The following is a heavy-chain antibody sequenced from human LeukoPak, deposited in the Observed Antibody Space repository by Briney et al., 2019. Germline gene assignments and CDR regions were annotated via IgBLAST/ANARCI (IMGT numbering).Heavy chain of an antibody. CDR1: GYTFTSYD. Sequence: GSSVKVSCEASGYTFTSYDINWVRQATGQGLEWMGWMNPNSCNSGYVQKFEGRVTMTRNTSISTAYMELSSLRSEDTAVYFCAIIAVAGPFDLWGRGTLVTVSS. J-gene: IGHJ2*01. CDR3: AIIAVAGPFDL. CDR2: MNPNSCNS. D-gene: IGHD6-19*01. V-gene: IGHV1-8*01.